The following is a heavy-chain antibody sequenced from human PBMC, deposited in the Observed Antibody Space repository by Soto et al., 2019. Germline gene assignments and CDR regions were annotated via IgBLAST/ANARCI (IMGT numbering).Heavy chain of an antibody. Sequence: XGRLWLPCTVCGGCISSYYWSGIRQPPGKGLEWIGYIYYSVSTNYNPSLNSRVTISVDTSKNQFSLKLSSVTAADSAVYYCARAGYCSSTSCYGAYGMDVWAQRTTVTGSS. J-gene: IGHJ6*02. CDR3: ARAGYCSSTSCYGAYGMDV. V-gene: IGHV4-59*01. D-gene: IGHD2-2*01. CDR2: IYYSVST. CDR1: GGCISSYY.